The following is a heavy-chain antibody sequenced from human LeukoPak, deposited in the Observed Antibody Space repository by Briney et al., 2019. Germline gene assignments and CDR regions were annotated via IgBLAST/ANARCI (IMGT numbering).Heavy chain of an antibody. Sequence: GGSLRLSCAASGFTFSSYAMYWVRQAPGKGLEWVAIISYDGTIKYYAESVKGRFTISRDNSKNTVYLQLSSPSAEDTAVYYCARPRESGGLYAALDVWGQGTKFTVSS. CDR1: GFTFSSYA. J-gene: IGHJ3*01. D-gene: IGHD6-19*01. V-gene: IGHV3-30-3*01. CDR3: ARPRESGGLYAALDV. CDR2: ISYDGTIK.